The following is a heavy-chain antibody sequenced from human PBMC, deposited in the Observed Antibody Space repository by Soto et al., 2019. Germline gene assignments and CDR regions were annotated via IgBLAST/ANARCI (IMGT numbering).Heavy chain of an antibody. CDR1: GFTFSSYG. J-gene: IGHJ2*01. CDR3: ARDLQDIVVVVAASNGNWYFDL. CDR2: IWYDGSNK. D-gene: IGHD2-15*01. Sequence: PGGSLRLSCAASGFTFSSYGMHWVRQAPGKGLEWVAVIWYDGSNKYYADSVKGRFTISRDNSKNTLYLQMNSLRAEDTAVYYCARDLQDIVVVVAASNGNWYFDLWGRGTLVTVSS. V-gene: IGHV3-33*01.